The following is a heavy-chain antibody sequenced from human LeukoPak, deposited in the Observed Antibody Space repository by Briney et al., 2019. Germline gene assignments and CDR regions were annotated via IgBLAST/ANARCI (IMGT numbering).Heavy chain of an antibody. V-gene: IGHV4-59*01. CDR1: GGSISSYY. CDR3: AREPRGILDP. J-gene: IGHJ5*02. Sequence: SETLSLTCTVSGGSISSYYWSWIRQPPGKGLEWIGYIYYSGSTNYNPPLKSRVTISVDTSKNQFSLKLSSVTAADTAVYYCAREPRGILDPWGQGTLVTVSS. CDR2: IYYSGST. D-gene: IGHD3-10*01.